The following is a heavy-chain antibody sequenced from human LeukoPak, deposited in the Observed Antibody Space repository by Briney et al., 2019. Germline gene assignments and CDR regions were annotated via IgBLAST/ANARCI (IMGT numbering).Heavy chain of an antibody. CDR2: ISSSSSYI. CDR1: GFTFSSYS. J-gene: IGHJ4*02. Sequence: PGGSLRLSCAASGFTFSSYSMNWVRQAPGKGLEWVPSISSSSSYIYYADSVKVRFTISRDNAKNSLYLQMNSLRAEDTAVYYCARDMYGSGSYYSTGGNYWGQGTLVTVSS. D-gene: IGHD3-10*01. V-gene: IGHV3-21*01. CDR3: ARDMYGSGSYYSTGGNY.